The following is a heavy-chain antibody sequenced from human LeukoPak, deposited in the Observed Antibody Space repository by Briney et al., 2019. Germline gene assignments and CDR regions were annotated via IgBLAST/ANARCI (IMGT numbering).Heavy chain of an antibody. Sequence: GGSLRLSCAASGFTFSSYGMSWVRQAPGKGLEWVSAISGSGGSTYYADSVKGRFTISRDNSKNTLYLQMNSLRAEDTAVYYCAKRSSWLDEYFQHWGQGTLVTVSS. D-gene: IGHD6-13*01. CDR3: AKRSSWLDEYFQH. V-gene: IGHV3-23*01. CDR1: GFTFSSYG. J-gene: IGHJ1*01. CDR2: ISGSGGST.